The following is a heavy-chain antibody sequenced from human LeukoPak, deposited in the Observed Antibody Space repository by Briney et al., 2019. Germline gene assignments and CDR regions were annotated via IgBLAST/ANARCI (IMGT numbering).Heavy chain of an antibody. J-gene: IGHJ4*02. Sequence: SVKVSCKASGGTFSSYAISWVRQAPGQGLEWMGRIIPIFGTANYAQKFQGRVTITTDESTSTAYMELSSLRSEDTAVYYCARDNTVTTVEVKYDYWGQGTLITVSS. CDR3: ARDNTVTTVEVKYDY. D-gene: IGHD4-17*01. CDR1: GGTFSSYA. V-gene: IGHV1-69*05. CDR2: IIPIFGTA.